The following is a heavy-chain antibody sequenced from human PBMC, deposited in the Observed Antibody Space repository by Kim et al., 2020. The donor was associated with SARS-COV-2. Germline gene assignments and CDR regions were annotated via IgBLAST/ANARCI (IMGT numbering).Heavy chain of an antibody. V-gene: IGHV4-34*01. CDR3: ARVRSSRFIIFYYYGMDV. CDR1: GGSFSGYY. D-gene: IGHD6-13*01. CDR2: INHSGST. Sequence: SETLSLTCAVYGGSFSGYYWSWIRQPPGKGLEWIGEINHSGSTNYNPSLESRVTISVDTSKNQFSLKLSSVTAADTAVYYCARVRSSRFIIFYYYGMDVWGQGTTVTVSS. J-gene: IGHJ6*02.